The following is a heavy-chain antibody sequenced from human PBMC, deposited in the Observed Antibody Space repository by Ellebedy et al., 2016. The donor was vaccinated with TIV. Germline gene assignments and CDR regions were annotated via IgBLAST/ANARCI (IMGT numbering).Heavy chain of an antibody. CDR2: IKYDEIEN. J-gene: IGHJ3*01. D-gene: IGHD2-2*01. V-gene: IGHV3-7*04. Sequence: GESLKISCAASGFAFNRFWMGWIRQSPGKGLEWVALIKYDEIENYYANSVKGRFTISRDNARNSLYLQMRSLRGDDTAMYYCVRDTVAVPDGNTFDFWGQGTMVTVST. CDR3: VRDTVAVPDGNTFDF. CDR1: GFAFNRFW.